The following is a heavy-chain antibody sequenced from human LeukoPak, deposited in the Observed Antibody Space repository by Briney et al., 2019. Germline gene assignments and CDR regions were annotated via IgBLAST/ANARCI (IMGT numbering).Heavy chain of an antibody. J-gene: IGHJ5*02. V-gene: IGHV3-23*01. D-gene: IGHD5-24*01. Sequence: PGGSLRLSCAASGFTFSSYAMRWVRQAPGKGLEWVSAISGGYTAATDYADSVKGRFTISRDNYDNTLYLEMNSLRAEDTALYYCAKARDAYNYYWFDPWGQGALVTVSS. CDR2: ISGGYTAAT. CDR1: GFTFSSYA. CDR3: AKARDAYNYYWFDP.